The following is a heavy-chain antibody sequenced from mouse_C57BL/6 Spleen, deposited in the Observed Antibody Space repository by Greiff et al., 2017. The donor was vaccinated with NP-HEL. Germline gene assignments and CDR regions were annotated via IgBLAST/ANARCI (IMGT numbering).Heavy chain of an antibody. CDR3: AREGGTGNDFDY. V-gene: IGHV1-85*01. CDR1: GYTFTSYD. Sequence: VQLQESGPELVKPGASVKLSCKASGYTFTSYDINWVKQRPGQGLEWIGWIYPKGGSTKYNEKFKGKATLTVDTSSSTAYMELHSLTSEDSAVDFCAREGGTGNDFDYWGQGTTLTVSS. J-gene: IGHJ2*01. D-gene: IGHD4-1*01. CDR2: IYPKGGST.